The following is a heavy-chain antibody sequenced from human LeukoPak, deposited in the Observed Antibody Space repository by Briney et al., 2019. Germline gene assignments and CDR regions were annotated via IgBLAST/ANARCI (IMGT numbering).Heavy chain of an antibody. CDR3: VRFRYGYGDGSDY. CDR1: AYTFTNYD. CDR2: MTPNSGNT. J-gene: IGHJ4*02. D-gene: IGHD5-12*01. V-gene: IGHV1-8*01. Sequence: ASVKLTCKTAAYTFTNYDFKLIRQAAGQGLEWLGFMTPNSGNTGYAQKLQGRITMTRDNSINTAYMELSSLRSEDTAVYYCVRFRYGYGDGSDYLGQGTLGTVSS.